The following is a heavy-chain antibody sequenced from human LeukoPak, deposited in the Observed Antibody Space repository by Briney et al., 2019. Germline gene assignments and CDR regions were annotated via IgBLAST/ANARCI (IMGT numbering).Heavy chain of an antibody. V-gene: IGHV3-53*01. CDR2: IYRGGST. D-gene: IGHD6-6*01. CDR3: ARDGYSSSSFFDY. J-gene: IGHJ4*02. Sequence: GGSLRLSCAVSGFTVSSKYMSWVRQAPGKGLEWVSVIYRGGSTYYADSVKGRFTISRDDSKNTLYLQMNSLRAEDTAVYYCARDGYSSSSFFDYWGQGTLVTVSS. CDR1: GFTVSSKY.